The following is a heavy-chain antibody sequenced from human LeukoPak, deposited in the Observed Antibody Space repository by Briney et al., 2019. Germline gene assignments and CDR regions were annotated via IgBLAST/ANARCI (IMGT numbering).Heavy chain of an antibody. D-gene: IGHD2-8*01. Sequence: SEALSLTCTVSGGSISSYYWSWIRQPPGKGLEWIGYIYYSGSTNYNPSLKSRVTISVDTSKNQFSLQLNSVIPEDTAVYYCARGTNGWFSWGQGTLVTVSS. CDR3: ARGTNGWFS. J-gene: IGHJ5*02. V-gene: IGHV4-59*12. CDR1: GGSISSYY. CDR2: IYYSGST.